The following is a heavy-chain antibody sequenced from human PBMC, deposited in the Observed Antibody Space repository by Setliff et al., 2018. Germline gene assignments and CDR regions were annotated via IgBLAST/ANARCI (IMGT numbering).Heavy chain of an antibody. Sequence: ASVKVSCKASGYTFSAYYIHWVRQAPGQGLEWMGWINPHSGGTNFPQTFQGRVTMTTDTSTSTAYMELRSLRSDDTAVYYCARDLDYQYYYDSSGRDAFDIWGQGTMVTVSS. CDR1: GYTFSAYY. V-gene: IGHV1-2*02. D-gene: IGHD3-22*01. J-gene: IGHJ3*02. CDR3: ARDLDYQYYYDSSGRDAFDI. CDR2: INPHSGGT.